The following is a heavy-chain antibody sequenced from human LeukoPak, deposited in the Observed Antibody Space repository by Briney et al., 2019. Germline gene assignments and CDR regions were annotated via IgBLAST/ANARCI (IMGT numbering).Heavy chain of an antibody. CDR1: GYTFTSYG. Sequence: GASVKVSCKASGYTFTSYGISWVRQAAGQGLEWMGWMNPDSGNAAYAQKFQGRLTITMDTSIATAYMELSRLASEDTAIYYCARGGKDSSGYYAVPIGNWFDPWGQGTLVTVSS. J-gene: IGHJ5*02. D-gene: IGHD3-22*01. CDR3: ARGGKDSSGYYAVPIGNWFDP. CDR2: MNPDSGNA. V-gene: IGHV1-8*03.